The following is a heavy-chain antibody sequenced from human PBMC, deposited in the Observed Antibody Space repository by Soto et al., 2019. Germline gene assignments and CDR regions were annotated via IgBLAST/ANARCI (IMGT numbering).Heavy chain of an antibody. Sequence: PGESLKISCKGSGYSFAGYWITWVRQKPGKGLEWMGRIDPSDSQTYYSLSFRRHVTISATKSITTVFLQWSSLRASDTAMYYCARQIYDSDTGPNFQYYFDSWGQGTPVTVSS. CDR3: ARQIYDSDTGPNFQYYFDS. V-gene: IGHV5-10-1*01. J-gene: IGHJ4*02. CDR1: GYSFAGYW. CDR2: IDPSDSQT. D-gene: IGHD3-22*01.